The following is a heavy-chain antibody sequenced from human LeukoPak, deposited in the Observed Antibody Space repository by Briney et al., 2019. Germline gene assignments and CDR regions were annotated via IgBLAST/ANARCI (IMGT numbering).Heavy chain of an antibody. CDR1: GGSIISYF. J-gene: IGHJ4*02. V-gene: IGHV4-59*01. CDR3: ARGGVTTIAQYDY. D-gene: IGHD5-12*01. Sequence: SETLSLTCTVSGGSIISYFWSWIRQPPGKGPEWIGYIFDSGTTNYNPSTNYNPSLKSRVTVSLDTSKNHYSLKLSSVTAADTAVYFCARGGVTTIAQYDYWGQGILVTVSS. CDR2: IFDSGTTNYNPST.